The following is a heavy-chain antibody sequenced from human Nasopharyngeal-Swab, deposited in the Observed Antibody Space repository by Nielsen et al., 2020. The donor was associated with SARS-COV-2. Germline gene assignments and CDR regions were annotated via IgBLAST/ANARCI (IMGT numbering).Heavy chain of an antibody. D-gene: IGHD4-17*01. CDR3: ASDFYGDYSDY. CDR2: ISSSSSYI. CDR1: GFTFSSYS. J-gene: IGHJ4*02. Sequence: GESLKISCAASGFTFSSYSMNWVRQAPGKGLEWVSSISSSSSYIYYADSVKGRFTISRGNAKNSLYLQMNSLRAEDTAVYYCASDFYGDYSDYWGQGTLVTVSS. V-gene: IGHV3-21*01.